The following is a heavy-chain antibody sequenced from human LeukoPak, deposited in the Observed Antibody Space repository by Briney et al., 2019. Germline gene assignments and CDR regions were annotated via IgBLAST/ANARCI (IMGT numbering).Heavy chain of an antibody. V-gene: IGHV3-7*01. CDR2: IKQDGSEK. CDR1: GFTLSSYL. J-gene: IGHJ4*02. CDR3: AKVSIVVVVAAYFDY. Sequence: PGGALRLSCAASGFTLSSYLMRWVRQAPGKGLGWVANIKQDGSEKYYVDSVKGRFTISRDNAKNSLYLQMNSLRAEDTAGYYCAKVSIVVVVAAYFDYWGQGTLVTVSS. D-gene: IGHD2-15*01.